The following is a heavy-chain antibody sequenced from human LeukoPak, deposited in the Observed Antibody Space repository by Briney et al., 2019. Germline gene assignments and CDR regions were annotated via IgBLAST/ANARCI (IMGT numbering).Heavy chain of an antibody. V-gene: IGHV4-61*02. CDR1: GDSISRRSSY. CDR3: ARGLQERDIIRGFDF. Sequence: SETLSLTCSVSGDSISRRSSYWTWIRQPAGRGLEWIGRIYSTGTPNYNPSLKSRLTMSIDASKNQFSLTLNSVTAADTAVYFCARGLQERDIIRGFDFWGPGILVIVSS. CDR2: IYSTGTP. D-gene: IGHD3-16*01. J-gene: IGHJ4*01.